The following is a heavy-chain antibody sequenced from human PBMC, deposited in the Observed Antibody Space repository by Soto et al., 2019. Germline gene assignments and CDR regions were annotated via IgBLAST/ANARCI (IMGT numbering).Heavy chain of an antibody. Sequence: EVQLLESGGGLVQPGGSLRLSCAASGFTFSSYPMSWVRQAPGKGLEWVSAISGSGGSTYYADSVKCRFTISRDNSKNTLYLPMNSLRAEDPAVYYCAKGSSALRFLDWLSPHDYWGQGTLVTVSS. D-gene: IGHD3-3*01. V-gene: IGHV3-23*01. CDR1: GFTFSSYP. CDR2: ISGSGGST. J-gene: IGHJ4*02. CDR3: AKGSSALRFLDWLSPHDY.